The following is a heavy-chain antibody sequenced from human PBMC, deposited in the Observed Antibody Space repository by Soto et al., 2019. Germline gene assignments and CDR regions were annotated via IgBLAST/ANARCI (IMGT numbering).Heavy chain of an antibody. CDR1: GGTFSSYA. J-gene: IGHJ4*02. V-gene: IGHV1-69*01. CDR2: IIPIFGTA. Sequence: QVQLVQSGAEVKKPGSSVKVSCKASGGTFSSYAISWVRQAPGQGLEWMGGIIPIFGTANYAQKFQGRVTITADESTSTADMEVSILRSEDTAVYYFASKLPYGSGSYYNFDYGGQGTLVTVSS. CDR3: ASKLPYGSGSYYNFDY. D-gene: IGHD3-10*01.